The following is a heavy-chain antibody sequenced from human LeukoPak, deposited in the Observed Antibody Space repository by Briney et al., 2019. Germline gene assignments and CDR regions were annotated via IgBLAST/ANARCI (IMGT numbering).Heavy chain of an antibody. D-gene: IGHD3-3*01. CDR3: ARGATNDFWSGYGWFDP. CDR1: GFTFNYYT. J-gene: IGHJ5*02. V-gene: IGHV3-30-3*01. CDR2: ISYDGSDT. Sequence: GGSLRLSCVASGFTFNYYTVHWVRQAPGKGLEWVALISYDGSDTYYAASVKGRFTISRDNSKNTLYLQMNSLRAEDTAIYYCARGATNDFWSGYGWFDPWGQGTLVTVSS.